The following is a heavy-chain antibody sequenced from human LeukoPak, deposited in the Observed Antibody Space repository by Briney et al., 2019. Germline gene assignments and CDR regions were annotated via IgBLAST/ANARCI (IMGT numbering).Heavy chain of an antibody. CDR2: IYYSGST. CDR1: GGSIRSYY. J-gene: IGHJ5*02. D-gene: IGHD6-6*01. Sequence: SETLSLTCTVSGGSIRSYYWSWIRQPPGKGLEWIGYIYYSGSTNYNPSLKSRVTISVDTSKNQFSLKLSSVTAADTAVYYCASSYSSSSRWFDPWGQGTLVTVSS. V-gene: IGHV4-59*01. CDR3: ASSYSSSSRWFDP.